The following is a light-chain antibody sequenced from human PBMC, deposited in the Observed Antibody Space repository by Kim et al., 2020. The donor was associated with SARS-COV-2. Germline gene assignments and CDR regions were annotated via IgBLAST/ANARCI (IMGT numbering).Light chain of an antibody. CDR3: QVWDSSSDHYV. J-gene: IGLJ1*01. V-gene: IGLV3-21*04. CDR2: YDS. CDR1: NIGSKS. Sequence: SYELTQPPSVSVAPGKTARSTCGGNNIGSKSVHWYQQKPGQAPVLVIYYDSDRPSGIPERFSGSNSGNTATLTISRVEAGYEADYYCQVWDSSSDHYVFGAGTKVNVL.